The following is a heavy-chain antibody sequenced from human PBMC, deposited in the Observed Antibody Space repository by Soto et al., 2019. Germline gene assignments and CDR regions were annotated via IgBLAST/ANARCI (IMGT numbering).Heavy chain of an antibody. CDR2: IFSNDEK. Sequence: GSGPTLVNHKETLTLTCTVSGFSLSNARMGVSWIRQPPGKALEWLAHIFSNDEKSYSTSLKSRLTISKDTSKSQVVLTMTNMDPVDTATYYCARQTYYYDSSGTRYNWFDPWGQGTLVTVSS. CDR1: GFSLSNARMG. V-gene: IGHV2-26*01. CDR3: ARQTYYYDSSGTRYNWFDP. D-gene: IGHD3-22*01. J-gene: IGHJ5*02.